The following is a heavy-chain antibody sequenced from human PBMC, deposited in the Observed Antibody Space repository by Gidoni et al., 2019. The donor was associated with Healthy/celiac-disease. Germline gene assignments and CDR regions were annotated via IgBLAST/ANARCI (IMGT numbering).Heavy chain of an antibody. V-gene: IGHV2-26*01. CDR1: GFSLSNARMG. D-gene: IGHD1-1*01. Sequence: QVTLKESGPVLVKPQETLTLTCNVPGFSLSNARMGVSWIRQPPGKALEWLAHIFSNDEKSYSTSLKSRLTISKDTAKSQVVLTMTNMDPVDTATYYCARIRGTDFDDWGQGTLVTVSS. J-gene: IGHJ4*02. CDR2: IFSNDEK. CDR3: ARIRGTDFDD.